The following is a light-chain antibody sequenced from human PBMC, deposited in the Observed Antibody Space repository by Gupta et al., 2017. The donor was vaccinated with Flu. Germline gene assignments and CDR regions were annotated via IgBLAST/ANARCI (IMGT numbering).Light chain of an antibody. CDR3: QQYYSTPWT. CDR1: QSVLYSSNNKNY. V-gene: IGKV4-1*01. J-gene: IGKJ1*01. Sequence: DIVMTQSPDSLAVSLGERATINCKSSQSVLYSSNNKNYLAWYQQKPGQPPKLLIYCASTRESGLPDRFSGSGSGTDFTLTISSLQAEDVAVYYCQQYYSTPWTFGQGTKVEIK. CDR2: CAS.